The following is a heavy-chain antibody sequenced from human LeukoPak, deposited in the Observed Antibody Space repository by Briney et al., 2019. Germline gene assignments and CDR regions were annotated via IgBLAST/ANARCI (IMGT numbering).Heavy chain of an antibody. J-gene: IGHJ3*02. Sequence: GGSLRLSCAAPGFTFDDYGMSWVRQAPGKGLEWVSGINWNGGSTGYADSVKGRFTISRDNAKNSLYLQMNSLRAEDTALYYCARDYYDSSGPHDAFDIGGQGTMVTVSS. V-gene: IGHV3-20*04. CDR3: ARDYYDSSGPHDAFDI. CDR1: GFTFDDYG. CDR2: INWNGGST. D-gene: IGHD3-22*01.